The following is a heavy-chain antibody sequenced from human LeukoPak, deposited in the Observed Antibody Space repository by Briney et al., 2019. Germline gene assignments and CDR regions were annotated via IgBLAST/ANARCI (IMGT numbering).Heavy chain of an antibody. J-gene: IGHJ4*02. Sequence: PGGSLRLSCAASGFTFSSYAMHWVRQAPGKGLEWVAVISYDGSNKYYADSVKGRFTISRDNSKNTLYLQMNSLRAEDTAVYYCARGRRYFDYWGQGTLVTVSS. CDR3: ARGRRYFDY. CDR2: ISYDGSNK. CDR1: GFTFSSYA. V-gene: IGHV3-30-3*01.